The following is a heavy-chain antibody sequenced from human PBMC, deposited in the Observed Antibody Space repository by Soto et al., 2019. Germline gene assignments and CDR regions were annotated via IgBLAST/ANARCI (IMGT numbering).Heavy chain of an antibody. Sequence: GGSLRLSCTTSGFTFSRHAMSWVRQAPGKGLEWVSAISGSGGSTYYADSVKGRFTISRDNSKNTLYLQMNSLRAEDTAVYYCAKENGYSSSWFEFDYWGQGTLVTVS. D-gene: IGHD6-13*01. CDR1: GFTFSRHA. V-gene: IGHV3-23*01. J-gene: IGHJ4*02. CDR3: AKENGYSSSWFEFDY. CDR2: ISGSGGST.